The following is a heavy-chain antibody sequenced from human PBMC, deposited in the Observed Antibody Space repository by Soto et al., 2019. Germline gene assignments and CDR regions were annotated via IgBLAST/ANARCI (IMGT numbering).Heavy chain of an antibody. J-gene: IGHJ3*02. CDR1: GFTFSSYA. Sequence: EVQLLESGGGLVQPGGSLRLSCAASGFTFSSYAMSWFRQAPGKGLEWVSAISGSGGSTYYADSVKGRFTISRDNSKNTLYLQMNSLRAEDTAVYYCAKSEAIHDAFDIWGQGTMVTVSS. CDR3: AKSEAIHDAFDI. CDR2: ISGSGGST. D-gene: IGHD5-18*01. V-gene: IGHV3-23*01.